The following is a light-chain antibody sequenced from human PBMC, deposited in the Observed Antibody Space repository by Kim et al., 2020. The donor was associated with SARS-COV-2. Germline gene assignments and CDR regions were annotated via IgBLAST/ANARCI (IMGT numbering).Light chain of an antibody. Sequence: SYELTQPPSVSVSPGQTASITCSGDKLGDKYACWHQQKPGQSPVLVIYQDSKRPSGIPERFSGSNSGNTATLTISGTQAMDEADYYCQAWDSSNVV. V-gene: IGLV3-1*01. CDR3: QAWDSSNVV. CDR1: KLGDKY. CDR2: QDS. J-gene: IGLJ2*01.